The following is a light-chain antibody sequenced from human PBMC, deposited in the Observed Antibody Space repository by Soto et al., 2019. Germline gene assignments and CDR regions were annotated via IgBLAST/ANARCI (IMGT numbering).Light chain of an antibody. J-gene: IGLJ1*01. CDR2: GNS. Sequence: QSVLKQPPSVSGAPGQRVTISCTGGTSNIGAGYDVHWYQQLPGTAPKHLIYGNSNRPSGVTARFSGSKSGTSASLAITGLQAEDEADYYCQSYDSSLGALYVFGTGTKLTVL. CDR3: QSYDSSLGALYV. CDR1: TSNIGAGYD. V-gene: IGLV1-40*01.